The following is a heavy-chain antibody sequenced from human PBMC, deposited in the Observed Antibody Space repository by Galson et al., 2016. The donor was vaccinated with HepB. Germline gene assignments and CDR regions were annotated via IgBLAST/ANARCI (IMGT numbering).Heavy chain of an antibody. CDR2: DSMDGRRK. J-gene: IGHJ4*02. D-gene: IGHD2/OR15-2a*01. V-gene: IGHV3-30*18. CDR1: GFTFNRRG. CDR3: AKRHEYCPPVGCSVDS. Sequence: SLRLSCAASGFTFNRRGMHWVRQAPGKGLEWVAADSMDGRRKFYAGSVKGRFTISRDNSNNMLFLQMSSLRVDDTAVYYCAKRHEYCPPVGCSVDSWGQGTLVSVSS.